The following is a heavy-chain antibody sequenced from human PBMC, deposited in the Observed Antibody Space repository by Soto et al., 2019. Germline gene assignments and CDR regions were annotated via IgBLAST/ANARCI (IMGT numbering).Heavy chain of an antibody. CDR1: GYTFTSYA. D-gene: IGHD6-19*01. J-gene: IGHJ4*02. V-gene: IGHV1-3*01. CDR2: INAGNGNT. CDR3: ARAVAVPADFDY. Sequence: ASMKVSCKASGYTFTSYAIQWVRQAPGQRLEWMGWINAGNGNTKYSQKFQGRVTMTRDTSASTAYMELSSLTSEDTAVYYCARAVAVPADFDYWGQGTLVTVSS.